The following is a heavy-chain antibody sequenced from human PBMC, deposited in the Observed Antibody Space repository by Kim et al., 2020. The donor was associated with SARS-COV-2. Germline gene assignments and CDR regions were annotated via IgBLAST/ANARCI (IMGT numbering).Heavy chain of an antibody. Sequence: SETLSLTCAVYGGSFSGYYWSWIRQPPGKGLEWIGEINHSGSTNYNPSLKSRVTISVDTSKNQFSLKLSSVTAADTAVYYCARGSGYSSTLGYWGQGTLVTVSS. CDR3: ARGSGYSSTLGY. D-gene: IGHD6-13*01. J-gene: IGHJ4*02. CDR2: INHSGST. CDR1: GGSFSGYY. V-gene: IGHV4-34*01.